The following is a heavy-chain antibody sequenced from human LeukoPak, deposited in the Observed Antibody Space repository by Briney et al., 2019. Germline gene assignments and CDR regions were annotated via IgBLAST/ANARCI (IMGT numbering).Heavy chain of an antibody. J-gene: IGHJ4*02. D-gene: IGHD5-18*01. Sequence: PGGSLKLSRAASGFTFSGSAMHWVRQASGKGLEWVGRIRSKANSYATAYAASVKGRFTISRDDSKNTAYLQMNSLKTEDTAVYYCTRQRRAYSYGYDYWGQGTLVTVSS. CDR1: GFTFSGSA. V-gene: IGHV3-73*01. CDR3: TRQRRAYSYGYDY. CDR2: IRSKANSYAT.